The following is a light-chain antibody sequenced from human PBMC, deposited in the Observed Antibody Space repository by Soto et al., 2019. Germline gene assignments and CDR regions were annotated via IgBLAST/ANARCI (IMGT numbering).Light chain of an antibody. CDR3: QQYSGYPLT. J-gene: IGKJ4*01. Sequence: DIQMTQSPSTLSASVGDRVTITCRASQSISGSLAWYQQKPGTVPKLLIYKASGLESGVPSRFSGSGSGTEFTLTISGLQPDDFATYYCQQYSGYPLTFGGGTKVDTK. CDR1: QSISGS. CDR2: KAS. V-gene: IGKV1-5*03.